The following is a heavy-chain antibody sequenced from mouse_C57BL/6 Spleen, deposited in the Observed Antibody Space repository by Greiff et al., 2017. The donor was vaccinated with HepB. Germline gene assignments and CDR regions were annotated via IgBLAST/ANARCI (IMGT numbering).Heavy chain of an antibody. D-gene: IGHD1-1*01. CDR2: ISDGGSYT. Sequence: VQLKESGGGLVKPGGSLKLSCAASGFTFSSYAMSWVRQTPEKRLEWVATISDGGSYTYYPDNVKGRFTISRDNAKNNLYLQMSHLKSEDTAMYYCARDQTTDAMDYWGQGTSVTVSS. J-gene: IGHJ4*01. CDR3: ARDQTTDAMDY. V-gene: IGHV5-4*01. CDR1: GFTFSSYA.